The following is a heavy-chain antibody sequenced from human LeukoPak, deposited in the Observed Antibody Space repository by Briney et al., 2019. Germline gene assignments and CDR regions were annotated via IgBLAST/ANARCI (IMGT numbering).Heavy chain of an antibody. Sequence: GGSLRLSCAASGFTFSSYWMSWVRQAPGKGLEWVANIKQDGSEKYYVDSVKGRFTISRDNAKNSLYLQMNSLRAEDTAVYYCARALRSGYDFWSGYYYYFDYWGQGTLVTVSS. J-gene: IGHJ4*02. CDR3: ARALRSGYDFWSGYYYYFDY. D-gene: IGHD3-3*01. CDR1: GFTFSSYW. CDR2: IKQDGSEK. V-gene: IGHV3-7*01.